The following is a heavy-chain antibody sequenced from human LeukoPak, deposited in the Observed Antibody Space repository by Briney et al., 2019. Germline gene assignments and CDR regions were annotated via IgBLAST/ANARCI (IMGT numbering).Heavy chain of an antibody. D-gene: IGHD3-22*01. CDR2: LYYSGST. V-gene: IGHV4-59*01. J-gene: IGHJ4*02. CDR1: GGSISSYY. CDR3: ARGPKAYYFDSSGYVFDY. Sequence: PSETLSLTCTVSGGSISSYYWSWIRQPPGKGLEWIGYLYYSGSTNYNPSLKSRVTISIDTSKNQFSLKLSSLRSEDTAVYYCARGPKAYYFDSSGYVFDYWGQGTLVTVSS.